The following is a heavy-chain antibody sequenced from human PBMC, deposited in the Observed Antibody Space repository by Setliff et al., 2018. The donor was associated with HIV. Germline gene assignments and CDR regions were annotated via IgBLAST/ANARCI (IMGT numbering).Heavy chain of an antibody. D-gene: IGHD3-22*01. CDR3: TRGIGGIGYYPDY. J-gene: IGHJ4*02. CDR1: GGSITGYY. CDR2: IYYNGGT. Sequence: KPSETLSLTCTVSGGSITGYYWSWIRQPPGKGMEWIGYIYYNGGTNYNPSLKSRVTMLVDTSENHFTLKLTSVTAADTAMYYCTRGIGGIGYYPDYWGQGTLVTSPQ. V-gene: IGHV4-59*01.